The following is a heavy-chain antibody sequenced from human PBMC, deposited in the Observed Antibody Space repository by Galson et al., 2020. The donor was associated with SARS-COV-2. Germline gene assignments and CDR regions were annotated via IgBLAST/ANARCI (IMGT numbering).Heavy chain of an antibody. D-gene: IGHD2-2*01. CDR1: GGSISSGGYY. V-gene: IGHV4-31*03. CDR2: IYYSGST. J-gene: IGHJ4*02. Sequence: ASETLSLTCTVSGGSISSGGYYWSWIRQHPGKGLEWIGYIYYSGSTYYNPSLKSRVTISVDTSKNQFSLKLSSVTAADTAVYYCARVVPAARFEGYFDYWGQGTLVTVSS. CDR3: ARVVPAARFEGYFDY.